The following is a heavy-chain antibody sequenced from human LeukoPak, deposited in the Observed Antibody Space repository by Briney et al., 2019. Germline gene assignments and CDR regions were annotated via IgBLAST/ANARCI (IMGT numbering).Heavy chain of an antibody. CDR3: ARALIYGMPMAGFDY. CDR2: INPNSGGT. D-gene: IGHD6-19*01. J-gene: IGHJ4*02. CDR1: GYTFTGYY. V-gene: IGHV1-2*02. Sequence: ASVKVSCKASGYTFTGYYMHWVRQAPGQGLEWMGWINPNSGGTNYAQKFQGRVTMTRDTSISTAYMELSRLRSDDTAVYYCARALIYGMPMAGFDYWGQGTLVTVSS.